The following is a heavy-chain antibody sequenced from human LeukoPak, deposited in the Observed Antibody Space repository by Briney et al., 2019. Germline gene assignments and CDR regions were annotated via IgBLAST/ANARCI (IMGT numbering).Heavy chain of an antibody. CDR1: GDSITSFD. CDR3: ARDRGIGIVESRVAFDL. Sequence: PSETLSLTCSVSGDSITSFDWSWVRQPAGKGLEWIGRIHSNEHTYSNPSLRGRVTISVDKSRNLVSLRLSSVAAADTGVYYCARDRGIGIVESRVAFDLWGQGTMVTVSS. J-gene: IGHJ3*01. V-gene: IGHV4-4*07. CDR2: IHSNEHT. D-gene: IGHD3-22*01.